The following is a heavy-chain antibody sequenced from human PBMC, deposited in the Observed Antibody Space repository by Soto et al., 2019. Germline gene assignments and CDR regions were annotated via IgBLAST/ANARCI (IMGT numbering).Heavy chain of an antibody. V-gene: IGHV3-72*01. CDR2: IRRKANSYTT. D-gene: IGHD2-15*01. Sequence: EVQLVESGGGLVQPGGSLRLSGAASGLIFSDYHMDWVRQAPGAGLEWVGRIRRKANSYTTEYAASVKGRFTISRDDSKNSPYLQMHSLKSEHTSVYYCAMLGSGSGGSRGMDVWGQGDTVTVSS. J-gene: IGHJ6*02. CDR1: GLIFSDYH. CDR3: AMLGSGSGGSRGMDV.